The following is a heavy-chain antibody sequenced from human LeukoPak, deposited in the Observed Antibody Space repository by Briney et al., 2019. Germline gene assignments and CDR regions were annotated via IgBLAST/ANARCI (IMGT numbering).Heavy chain of an antibody. V-gene: IGHV3-23*01. CDR2: ISGSGGST. D-gene: IGHD6-19*01. Sequence: AGGSLRLSCAASGFTFSSYGMNWVRQAPGKGLEWVSVISGSGGSTHHADSVKGRFTISRDNSKNTLSLQMNGLRADDTAVYYCARLDASGLDYWGQGTLVTVSS. J-gene: IGHJ4*02. CDR3: ARLDASGLDY. CDR1: GFTFSSYG.